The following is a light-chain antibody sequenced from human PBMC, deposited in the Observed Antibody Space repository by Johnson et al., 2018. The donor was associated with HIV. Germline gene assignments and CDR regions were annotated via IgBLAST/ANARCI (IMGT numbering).Light chain of an antibody. V-gene: IGLV1-51*01. Sequence: QSVLTQSPSVSAAPGQKVTISCSGSSSNIGNNYVSWYQQLPGTAPKLLIYENNKRPSGIPDRFSGSTSGTSATLGITGLQTGDEADYYCGTWDSSLSAHYVFGTGTKITVL. CDR3: GTWDSSLSAHYV. CDR1: SSNIGNNY. J-gene: IGLJ1*01. CDR2: ENN.